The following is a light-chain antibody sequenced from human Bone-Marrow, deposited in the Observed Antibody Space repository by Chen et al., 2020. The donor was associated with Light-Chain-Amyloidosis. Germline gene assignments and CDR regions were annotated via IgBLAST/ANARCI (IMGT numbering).Light chain of an antibody. V-gene: IGKV4-1*01. J-gene: IGKJ1*01. CDR2: WAS. CDR1: LTVLYSSNNKTY. CDR3: QEYYSTPWT. Sequence: DIVMTQSPDSLTVSLCEQATINCKSSLTVLYSSNNKTYLAWYQQKPGQPPELLIYWASTRESGVPDRFICSGSGTDFTLTISSLQAEDVAVYYCQEYYSTPWTFGQGTKVEIK.